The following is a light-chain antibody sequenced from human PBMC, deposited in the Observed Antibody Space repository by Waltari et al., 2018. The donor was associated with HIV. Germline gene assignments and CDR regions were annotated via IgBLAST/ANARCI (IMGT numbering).Light chain of an antibody. CDR3: QQSYTSPPT. J-gene: IGKJ2*01. CDR2: AAS. V-gene: IGKV1-39*01. CDR1: RRIGSY. Sequence: DIQMTQSPSSLPACVGASVTITCRAGRRIGSYLNWYQQKSGEAPKLLIYAASNLQSGVPSRFSGSGSETDFTLSIRSLQPEDFASYYCQQSYTSPPTFGQGTKVEI.